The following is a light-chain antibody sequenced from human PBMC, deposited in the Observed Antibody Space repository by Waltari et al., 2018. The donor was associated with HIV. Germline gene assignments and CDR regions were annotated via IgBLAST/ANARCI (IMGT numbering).Light chain of an antibody. Sequence: EIVMTQSPATLSVSPGERVTLSCRASQRISSNLVWYQQKPAQAPRPLIYRASSRATGIPARFSGSGSGTEFTLTISSLQSEDFALYYCQQYNNFPLTFGGGTKVEIK. V-gene: IGKV3-15*01. J-gene: IGKJ4*01. CDR2: RAS. CDR1: QRISSN. CDR3: QQYNNFPLT.